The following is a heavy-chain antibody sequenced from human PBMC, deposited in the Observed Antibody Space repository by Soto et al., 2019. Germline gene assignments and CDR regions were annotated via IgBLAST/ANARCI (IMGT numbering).Heavy chain of an antibody. CDR2: IIPIFGTA. D-gene: IGHD2-15*01. CDR3: ARVERIGELSQDIVVVVAATHGMDV. J-gene: IGHJ6*02. V-gene: IGHV1-69*13. CDR1: GGTFSSYA. Sequence: EASVKVSCKASGGTFSSYAISWVRQAPGQGLEWMGGIIPIFGTANYAQKFQGRVTITADESTSTAYMELSSLRSEDTAVYYCARVERIGELSQDIVVVVAATHGMDVWGQGTTVTVSS.